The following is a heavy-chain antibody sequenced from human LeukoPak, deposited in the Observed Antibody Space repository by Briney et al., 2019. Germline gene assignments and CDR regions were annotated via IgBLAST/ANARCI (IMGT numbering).Heavy chain of an antibody. CDR3: ARTYGYSYGHIDY. D-gene: IGHD5-18*01. Sequence: GRSLRLSCAASGFTFSSYGMHWVRQAPGKGLEWVAVIWYDGSNKYYADSVKGRFTISRDNSKNTLYLQMNSLRAEDTAVYYCARTYGYSYGHIDYWGQGTLVTVPS. CDR2: IWYDGSNK. V-gene: IGHV3-33*01. CDR1: GFTFSSYG. J-gene: IGHJ4*02.